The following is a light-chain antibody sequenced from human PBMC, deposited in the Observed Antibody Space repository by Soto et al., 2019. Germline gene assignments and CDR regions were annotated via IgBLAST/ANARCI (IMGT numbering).Light chain of an antibody. V-gene: IGKV1-6*01. CDR3: LQDYGYPRA. Sequence: AIQMTQSPSSLSASVGDRVTITCRASQGIRNDLGWYQQKPGKAPKLLIYAASRLQSGVPSRFSGSGSGSYFTLPISSLQPEVFATYYCLQDYGYPRAFGQGARVEGK. CDR2: AAS. J-gene: IGKJ1*01. CDR1: QGIRND.